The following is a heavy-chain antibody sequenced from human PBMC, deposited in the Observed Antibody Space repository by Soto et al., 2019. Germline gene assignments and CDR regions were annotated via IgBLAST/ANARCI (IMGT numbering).Heavy chain of an antibody. J-gene: IGHJ4*02. CDR2: IYYSGST. D-gene: IGHD3-22*01. Sequence: QVQLQESGPGLVKPSETLSLTCTVSGGSVSSGSYYWSWIRQPPGKGLEWIGYIYYSGSTNYNPSLKSRVTISVDTSKNQFALKLSSVPAADTAVYYCARGSPNYYDSSGLDYWGQGTLVTVSS. CDR3: ARGSPNYYDSSGLDY. CDR1: GGSVSSGSYY. V-gene: IGHV4-61*01.